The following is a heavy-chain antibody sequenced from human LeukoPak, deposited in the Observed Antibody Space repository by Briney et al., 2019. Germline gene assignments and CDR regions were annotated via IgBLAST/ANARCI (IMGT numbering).Heavy chain of an antibody. J-gene: IGHJ4*02. CDR2: ISYDGSNK. V-gene: IGHV3-30-3*01. CDR3: ARDGPDCSGGSCYSSGYFDY. D-gene: IGHD2-15*01. CDR1: GFTFSSYA. Sequence: GRSLRLSCAASGFTFSSYAMHWVRQAPGKGLEWVAVISYDGSNKYYAASVKGRLTISRDNSKNTLYLQMNSLRAEDTAVYYCARDGPDCSGGSCYSSGYFDYWGQGTLVTVSS.